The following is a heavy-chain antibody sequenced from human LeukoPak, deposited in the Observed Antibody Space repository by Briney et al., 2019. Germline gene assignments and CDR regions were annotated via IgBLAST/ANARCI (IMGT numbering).Heavy chain of an antibody. D-gene: IGHD3-3*01. Sequence: ASVKVSCKASGYTFTGYYMHWVRQAPGQGLEWMGWINPNSGGTNYAQKFQGRVTMTRDTSISTAYMELSRLRSDDTAVYYCARAQGEILEWSSSGYYMDVWGKGTTVTVSS. V-gene: IGHV1-2*02. CDR3: ARAQGEILEWSSSGYYMDV. J-gene: IGHJ6*03. CDR1: GYTFTGYY. CDR2: INPNSGGT.